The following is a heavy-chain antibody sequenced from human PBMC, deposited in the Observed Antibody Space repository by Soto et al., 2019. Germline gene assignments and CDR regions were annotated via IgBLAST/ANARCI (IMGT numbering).Heavy chain of an antibody. J-gene: IGHJ3*01. D-gene: IGHD1-26*01. CDR3: ARESGLLMGAAGAFDV. CDR2: IYYSGST. Sequence: SETLSLTCTVSGGAISSGGYYWTWIRQPPGKGLEWIGCIYYSGSTYYNPSLKSRVTISVDMSENQFSLRLTSLTAADTAVYYCARESGLLMGAAGAFDVWGQGTMVTVSS. V-gene: IGHV4-31*03. CDR1: GGAISSGGYY.